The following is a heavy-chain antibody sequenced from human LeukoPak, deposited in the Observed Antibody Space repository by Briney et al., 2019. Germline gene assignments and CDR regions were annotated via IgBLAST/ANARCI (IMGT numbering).Heavy chain of an antibody. CDR2: INPSGGST. CDR1: GYTFASYY. Sequence: GASVKVSCKASGYTFASYYMHWVRQAPGQGLEWMGIINPSGGSTSYAQKFQGRVTMTRDTSTSTVYMELSSLRSEDTAVYYCARDGSSGYYGDYWGQGTLVTVSS. CDR3: ARDGSSGYYGDY. J-gene: IGHJ4*02. V-gene: IGHV1-46*01. D-gene: IGHD3-22*01.